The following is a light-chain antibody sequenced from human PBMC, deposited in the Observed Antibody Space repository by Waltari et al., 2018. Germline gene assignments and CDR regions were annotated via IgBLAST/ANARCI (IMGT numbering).Light chain of an antibody. Sequence: QSVLTQPPSVSAAPGQEVAISCSGGDSNIGKNFVSWYQHVPGTAPKLLIYDSSKRPAGIPDRFSGSISGTSATLDITGLQTGDEGNYFCATWDGSLNVVLSGGGTYLTVL. V-gene: IGLV1-51*01. CDR3: ATWDGSLNVVL. CDR1: DSNIGKNF. J-gene: IGLJ2*01. CDR2: DSS.